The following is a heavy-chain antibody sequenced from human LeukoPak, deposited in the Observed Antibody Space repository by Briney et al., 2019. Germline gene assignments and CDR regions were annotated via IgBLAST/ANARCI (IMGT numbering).Heavy chain of an antibody. V-gene: IGHV4/OR15-8*02. CDR3: AREGGPFRPLDY. J-gene: IGHJ4*02. Sequence: SETLSLTCGVSGGSVSSTNWWTWVRQPPGKGLEWIGEVNVLGNTNYNPSLESRVTISIDKSENHVSLKLTSVTAADTAVYYCAREGGPFRPLDYSGQGTLVTVSS. CDR1: GGSVSSTNW. CDR2: VNVLGNT. D-gene: IGHD2/OR15-2a*01.